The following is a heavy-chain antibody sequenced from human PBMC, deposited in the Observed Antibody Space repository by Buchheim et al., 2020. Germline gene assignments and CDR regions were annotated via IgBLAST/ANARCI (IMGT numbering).Heavy chain of an antibody. CDR3: ARVEGRYFVNWFDP. D-gene: IGHD3-9*01. CDR1: GGSISSYY. CDR2: IYYSGST. Sequence: QVQLQESGPGLVKPSETLSLTCTVSGGSISSYYWSWIRQPPGKGLEWIGYIYYSGSTNYNPSLKSRVTISVDTSKNQFSLKLSSVTAADTAVYYCARVEGRYFVNWFDPWGQGTL. J-gene: IGHJ5*02. V-gene: IGHV4-59*01.